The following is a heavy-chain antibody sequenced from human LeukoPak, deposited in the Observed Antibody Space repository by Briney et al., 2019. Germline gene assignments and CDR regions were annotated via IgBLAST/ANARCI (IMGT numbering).Heavy chain of an antibody. D-gene: IGHD3-3*01. CDR3: ARDTRSNYDFWSGTSY. V-gene: IGHV1-18*04. J-gene: IGHJ4*02. CDR1: GCTFSAYY. Sequence: ASVKVSCKASGCTFSAYYMHWMRQAPGQGLEWMGWISAYNGNTNYAQKLQGRVTMTTDTSTSTAYMELRSLRSDDTAVYYCARDTRSNYDFWSGTSYWGQGTLVTVSS. CDR2: ISAYNGNT.